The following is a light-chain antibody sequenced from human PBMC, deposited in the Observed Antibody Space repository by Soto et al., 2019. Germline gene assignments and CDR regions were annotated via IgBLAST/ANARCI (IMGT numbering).Light chain of an antibody. J-gene: IGKJ4*01. CDR3: QQYNNWPLT. CDR1: QSVSRN. Sequence: EPVMTQSPATLSVSPGERVTLSCRASQSVSRNLAWYQQRPGQAPRLLIYGASTRATGLPARFSGSGSGTQFTLTISSLQSEDFAVYYCQQYNNWPLTFGGGTKVDIK. CDR2: GAS. V-gene: IGKV3-15*01.